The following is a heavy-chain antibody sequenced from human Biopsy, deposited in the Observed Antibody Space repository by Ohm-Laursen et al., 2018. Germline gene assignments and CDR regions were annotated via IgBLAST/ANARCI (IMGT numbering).Heavy chain of an antibody. D-gene: IGHD1-14*01. CDR3: ARDRDRRGWFDP. Sequence: SETLSLTCSVSGGSTNDYFWSWIRQPAGKGLEWIGQIYTSGTTNYNPSLKSRVTMSVDTSKNKFSLRVSSVTAADTAVYYCARDRDRRGWFDPWGQGTLVTVSS. CDR2: IYTSGTT. CDR1: GGSTNDYF. V-gene: IGHV4-4*07. J-gene: IGHJ5*02.